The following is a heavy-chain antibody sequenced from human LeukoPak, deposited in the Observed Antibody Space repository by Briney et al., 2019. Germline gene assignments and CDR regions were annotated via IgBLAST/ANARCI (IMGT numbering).Heavy chain of an antibody. J-gene: IGHJ3*02. CDR1: GFTFSSYS. D-gene: IGHD1-7*01. V-gene: IGHV3-48*01. CDR2: ISSSSSTI. Sequence: GGSLRLSCAASGFTFSSYSMNWVRQAPGKGLEWVSYISSSSSTIYYADSVKGRFTISRDNAKNSLYLQMNSLRAEDTAVYYCARLRSITGTTDAFDIWGQGTMVTVSS. CDR3: ARLRSITGTTDAFDI.